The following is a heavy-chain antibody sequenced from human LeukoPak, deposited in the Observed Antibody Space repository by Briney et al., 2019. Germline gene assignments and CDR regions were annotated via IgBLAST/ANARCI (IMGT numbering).Heavy chain of an antibody. CDR2: IYYSGRT. J-gene: IGHJ4*02. Sequence: SETLSLTCTVSGGSISSSSYYWGWIRQPPGTGLEWVGSIYYSGRTYYNPSLKSRVTISVDTSNNQFSLKLSSVTAADTAVYYCARHYSIVVVPAAIFDYWGQGTLVTVSS. CDR1: GGSISSSSYY. D-gene: IGHD2-2*01. CDR3: ARHYSIVVVPAAIFDY. V-gene: IGHV4-39*01.